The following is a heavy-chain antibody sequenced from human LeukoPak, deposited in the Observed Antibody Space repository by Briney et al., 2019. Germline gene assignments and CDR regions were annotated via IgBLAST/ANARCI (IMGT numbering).Heavy chain of an antibody. CDR2: IIPIFGTA. V-gene: IGHV1-69*13. Sequence: GASVKVSCKASGGTFSSYAISWVRQAPGQGLEWMGGIIPIFGTANYAQKFQGRVTITADESTSTAYMELSSLRSEDTAVYYCARGSYASSGYYSDYWGQGTLVTVSS. J-gene: IGHJ4*02. CDR1: GGTFSSYA. CDR3: ARGSYASSGYYSDY. D-gene: IGHD3-22*01.